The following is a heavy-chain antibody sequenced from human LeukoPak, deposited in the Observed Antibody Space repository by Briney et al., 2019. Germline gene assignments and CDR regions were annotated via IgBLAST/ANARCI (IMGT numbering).Heavy chain of an antibody. Sequence: SETLSLTCSVSAGFISRYYWNWIRHPPGKGLEWIGYVYDSGSTFYNPSLKSRFTMSMDTSKNEVSLNLQSVTAADTAVYYCARGYSSPNYWGQGTLVSVSS. J-gene: IGHJ4*02. CDR3: ARGYSSPNY. CDR2: VYDSGST. V-gene: IGHV4-59*01. D-gene: IGHD4-11*01. CDR1: AGFISRYY.